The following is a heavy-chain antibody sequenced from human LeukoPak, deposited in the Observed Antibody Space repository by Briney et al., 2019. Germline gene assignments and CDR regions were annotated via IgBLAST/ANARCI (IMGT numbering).Heavy chain of an antibody. Sequence: GGSLRLSCAASGFTFSNYAMSWARQAPGKGLEWVSGISGSGGSTYYADSVKGRFTISRDNSKNTLYLQMNSLRAEDTAVYSCAKASDNWNYENWFDPWGQGTLVTVSS. V-gene: IGHV3-23*01. CDR3: AKASDNWNYENWFDP. J-gene: IGHJ5*02. CDR2: ISGSGGST. D-gene: IGHD1-7*01. CDR1: GFTFSNYA.